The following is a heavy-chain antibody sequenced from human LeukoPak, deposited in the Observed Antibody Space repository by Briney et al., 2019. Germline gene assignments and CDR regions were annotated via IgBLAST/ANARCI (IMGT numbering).Heavy chain of an antibody. V-gene: IGHV4-38-2*02. CDR3: ARVYYGLGSAGAFDI. CDR1: GYSISSGYY. CDR2: IYHSGST. J-gene: IGHJ3*02. Sequence: SETLSLTCTVSGYSISSGYYWGWIRQPPGKGLEWIGSIYHSGSTYYNPSLKSRVTISVDTSKNQFSLKLSSVTAADTAVYYCARVYYGLGSAGAFDIWGQGTMVTVSS. D-gene: IGHD3-10*01.